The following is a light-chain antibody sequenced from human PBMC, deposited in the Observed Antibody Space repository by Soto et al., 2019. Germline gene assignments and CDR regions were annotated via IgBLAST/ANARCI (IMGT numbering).Light chain of an antibody. CDR2: RAS. Sequence: QAVVTQPPSASGTPGQRVTISCSGSSSNIGSNYVYWYQQVPGTAPRLLMYRASQRPSGVPDRFSGSKSGTSASLAISGLRSEDEADYYCAAWDGTLKGLVFGGGTKVTVL. V-gene: IGLV1-47*01. CDR3: AAWDGTLKGLV. CDR1: SSNIGSNY. J-gene: IGLJ2*01.